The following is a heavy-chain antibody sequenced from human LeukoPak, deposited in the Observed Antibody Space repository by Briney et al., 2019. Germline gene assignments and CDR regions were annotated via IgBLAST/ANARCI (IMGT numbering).Heavy chain of an antibody. Sequence: SETLSLTCTVSGASISSSYYWSWIRQPPGKGLEWIGYIYYSGSTNYNPSLESRVTMSIDTSNNQFSLKLTSVTATDTAVYYCARSRGHRGYDYWGQGTLGTVSS. CDR3: ARSRGHRGYDY. D-gene: IGHD3-22*01. CDR2: IYYSGST. CDR1: GASISSSYY. J-gene: IGHJ4*02. V-gene: IGHV4-59*01.